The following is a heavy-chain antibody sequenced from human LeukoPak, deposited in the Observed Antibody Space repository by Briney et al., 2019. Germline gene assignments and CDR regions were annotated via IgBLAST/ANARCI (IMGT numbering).Heavy chain of an antibody. CDR1: GGSISSGSYY. D-gene: IGHD3-22*01. CDR3: ARDTGWLLLRGVIDY. Sequence: SQTLSLTCTVSGGSISSGSYYWSWIRQPAGKGLEWIGRIYTSGSTNYNPSLKSRVTISVDTSKNQSSLKLSSVTAADRAVYYCARDTGWLLLRGVIDYWGQGTLVTVSS. CDR2: IYTSGST. J-gene: IGHJ4*02. V-gene: IGHV4-61*02.